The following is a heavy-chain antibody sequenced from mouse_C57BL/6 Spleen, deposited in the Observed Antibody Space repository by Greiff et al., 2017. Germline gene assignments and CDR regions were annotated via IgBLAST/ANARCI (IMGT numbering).Heavy chain of an antibody. J-gene: IGHJ3*01. CDR1: GFTFSDYG. V-gene: IGHV5-17*01. CDR2: ISSGSNTI. D-gene: IGHD4-1*01. Sequence: EVKLVESGGGLVKPGGSLKLSCAASGFTFSDYGMHWVRQAPEKGLEWVAYISSGSNTIYYADTVKGRFTISRDNAKNTLFLQMTSLRSEDTAMYYCARGGTGTAFAYWGQGTLVTVSA. CDR3: ARGGTGTAFAY.